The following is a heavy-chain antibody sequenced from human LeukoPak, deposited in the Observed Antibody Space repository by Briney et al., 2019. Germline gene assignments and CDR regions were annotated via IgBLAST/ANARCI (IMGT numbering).Heavy chain of an antibody. J-gene: IGHJ4*02. Sequence: GGSLRLSCAASGFTFSTYAMSWVRQAPGKGLEWVSTFSGRGAGTYYADSVKGRFTISRDNSKNTLYLQMNSLRADDTAVYYCAKNTNSKPDNRGQGPLVTVSS. CDR1: GFTFSTYA. D-gene: IGHD2-8*01. V-gene: IGHV3-23*01. CDR2: FSGRGAGT. CDR3: AKNTNSKPDN.